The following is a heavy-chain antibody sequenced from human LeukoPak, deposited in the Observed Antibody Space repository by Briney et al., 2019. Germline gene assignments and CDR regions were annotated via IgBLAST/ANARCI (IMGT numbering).Heavy chain of an antibody. CDR1: GFIFSSYA. D-gene: IGHD6-6*01. CDR3: ATVGRSARPGY. J-gene: IGHJ4*02. CDR2: ISSGGSSI. Sequence: PGGSLRLSCAASGFIFSSYAMSWVRQAPGKGLEWVAYISSGGSSIYYAGSVKGRFTISRDNAKNSLYLQMNSLRAEDTAIYYCATVGRSARPGYWGQGTLVTVSS. V-gene: IGHV3-48*03.